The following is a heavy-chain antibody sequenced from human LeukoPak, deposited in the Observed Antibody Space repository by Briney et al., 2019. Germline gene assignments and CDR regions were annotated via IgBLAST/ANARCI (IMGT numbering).Heavy chain of an antibody. CDR2: FDPEDGET. D-gene: IGHD3-3*01. Sequence: ASVKVSCKVSGYTLTELSMHWVRQAPGKGLEWMGGFDPEDGETIYAQKFQGRVTMTEDTSTDTAYMELSSLRSEDTAVYYCATYPIFGVVIATYYYYYMDVWGKGTTVTVSS. CDR3: ATYPIFGVVIATYYYYYMDV. V-gene: IGHV1-24*01. CDR1: GYTLTELS. J-gene: IGHJ6*03.